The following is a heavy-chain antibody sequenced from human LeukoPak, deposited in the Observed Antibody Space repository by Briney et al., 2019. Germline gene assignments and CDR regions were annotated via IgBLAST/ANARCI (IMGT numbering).Heavy chain of an antibody. CDR2: TYYRSKWYT. D-gene: IGHD5-12*01. CDR3: ARGYSGYLVN. CDR1: GDIVSSNSAA. J-gene: IGHJ4*02. Sequence: SQTLSLTCALSGDIVSSNSAAWNWIRQSPSRGLEWLGRTYYRSKWYTYYAVSVKSRITINPDTSKNQFSLQLYSVTPDDTAVYYCARGYSGYLVNWGQGTLVTVSS. V-gene: IGHV6-1*01.